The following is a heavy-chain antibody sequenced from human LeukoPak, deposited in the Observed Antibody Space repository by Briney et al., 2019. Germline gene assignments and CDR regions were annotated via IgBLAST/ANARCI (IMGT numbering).Heavy chain of an antibody. CDR3: ASAIGSIWYEFDY. CDR1: GFTVNNNY. D-gene: IGHD6-13*01. J-gene: IGHJ4*02. CDR2: IYSGGYT. V-gene: IGHV3-53*01. Sequence: RGSLRLSCAASGFTVNNNYMSWVRQAPGRGLEWVSVIYSGGYTYYAGSVKGRFTISRDNSKNTLYLQMNSLRADDTAVYYCASAIGSIWYEFDYWGQGTLVTVSS.